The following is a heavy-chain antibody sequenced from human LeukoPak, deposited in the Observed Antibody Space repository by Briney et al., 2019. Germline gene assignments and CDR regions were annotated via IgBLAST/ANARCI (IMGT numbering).Heavy chain of an antibody. D-gene: IGHD1-26*01. CDR1: GGSFSGYY. CDR3: ARGVGATGG. CDR2: INHSGST. Sequence: PSETPSLTCAVYGGSFSGYYWSWIRQPPGKGLEWIGEINHSGSTNYNPSLKSRVTISVDTSKNQFSLKLSSVTAADTAVYYCARGVGATGGWGQGTLVTVSS. V-gene: IGHV4-34*01. J-gene: IGHJ4*02.